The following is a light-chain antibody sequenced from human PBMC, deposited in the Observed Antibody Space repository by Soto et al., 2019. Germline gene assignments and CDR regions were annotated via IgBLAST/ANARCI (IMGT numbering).Light chain of an antibody. CDR1: QGIGKD. V-gene: IGKV1-6*01. J-gene: IGKJ1*01. CDR2: GAS. CDR3: LQDFNYPWT. Sequence: AIEMTQSPSSLSASVGDTVTITCRASQGIGKDLAWFQQRPGKAPKLLIYGASGLQNGVPSRFRGSGSGTDFTLTISGLQPEDFATYFCLQDFNYPWTFGQGTKVEI.